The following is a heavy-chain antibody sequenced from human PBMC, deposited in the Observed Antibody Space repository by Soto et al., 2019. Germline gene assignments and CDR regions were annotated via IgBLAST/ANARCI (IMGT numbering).Heavy chain of an antibody. CDR3: AREVKYTSGTCGFDY. D-gene: IGHD3-10*01. V-gene: IGHV6-1*01. Sequence: SQTLSLTCAISGDSVSSNSPTWNWIRQSPSKGLEWLGRTYYRSKWYNDYAVSVKSRITINPDTSKNQFSLQLNSVTPEDTAVYYCAREVKYTSGTCGFDYWGQGTLVTVSS. CDR2: TYYRSKWYN. J-gene: IGHJ4*02. CDR1: GDSVSSNSPT.